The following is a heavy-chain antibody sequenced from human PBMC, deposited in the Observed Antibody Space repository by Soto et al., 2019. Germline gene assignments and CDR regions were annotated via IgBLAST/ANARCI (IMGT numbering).Heavy chain of an antibody. D-gene: IGHD6-6*01. CDR2: ISAYNGNT. V-gene: IGHV1-18*01. CDR1: VYTFTNYC. CDR3: ARVRQIVGYFYYYMDV. J-gene: IGHJ6*03. Sequence: ASVNVSCNASVYTFTNYCLTWVRQAPGKGLEWMGWISAYNGNTHYTQRLQGRVTMTTDTSTSTAYMELRGLRSDDTAVYYCARVRQIVGYFYYYMDVWGKGTTVTVSS.